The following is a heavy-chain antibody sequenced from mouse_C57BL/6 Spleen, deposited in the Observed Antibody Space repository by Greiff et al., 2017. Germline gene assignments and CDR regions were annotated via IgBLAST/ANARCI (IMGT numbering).Heavy chain of an antibody. CDR1: GFTFSSYT. D-gene: IGHD2-4*01. Sequence: EVMLVESGGGLVKPGGSLKLSCAASGFTFSSYTMSWVRQTPEKRLEWVATISGGGGNTYYPDSVKGRFTISRDNAKNTLYLQMSSLRSEDTALYYCAKSMDYEFAYWGQGTLVTVSA. V-gene: IGHV5-9*01. CDR2: ISGGGGNT. J-gene: IGHJ3*01. CDR3: AKSMDYEFAY.